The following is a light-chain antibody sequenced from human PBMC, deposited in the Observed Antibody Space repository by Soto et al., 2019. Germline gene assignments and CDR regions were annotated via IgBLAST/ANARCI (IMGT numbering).Light chain of an antibody. Sequence: EIVLTQSPGTLSLSPGERATLSGRASQRVSSYLAWYQQKPGQAPRLLIYDASTRATGISARFSGSGSGTDFTLTISSLEPEDFAVYYCQQRSSWPVTFGQGTRVEVK. CDR3: QQRSSWPVT. CDR1: QRVSSY. V-gene: IGKV3-11*01. J-gene: IGKJ1*01. CDR2: DAS.